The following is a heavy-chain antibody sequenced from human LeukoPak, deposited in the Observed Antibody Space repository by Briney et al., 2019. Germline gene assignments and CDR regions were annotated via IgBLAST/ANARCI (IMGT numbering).Heavy chain of an antibody. CDR1: GFTFTTYG. D-gene: IGHD6-6*01. J-gene: IGHJ6*03. V-gene: IGHV3-74*01. Sequence: GGSLRLSCAASGFTFTTYGMHWVRQAPGKGLVWVSRIMSDGRSTYADSVKGRFTISRDTAKNTLYLQMNSLKTEDTAVYYCTRGQREYSRSSGSYYYYVDVWGKGTTVTVSS. CDR2: IMSDGRST. CDR3: TRGQREYSRSSGSYYYYVDV.